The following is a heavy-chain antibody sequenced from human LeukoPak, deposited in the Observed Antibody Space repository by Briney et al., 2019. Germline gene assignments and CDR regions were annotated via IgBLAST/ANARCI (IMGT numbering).Heavy chain of an antibody. CDR1: GFTFSNAW. Sequence: PGGSLRLSCAASGFTFSNAWMSWVRQAPGKGLEWVGRIKSKTDGGTTDYAAPVKGRFTISRDDSKNTLYLQMNSLKTEDTAVYYCTTEEGSYYYDSSGYRFDYWGQGTLVTVSS. CDR3: TTEEGSYYYDSSGYRFDY. J-gene: IGHJ4*02. V-gene: IGHV3-15*01. D-gene: IGHD3-22*01. CDR2: IKSKTDGGTT.